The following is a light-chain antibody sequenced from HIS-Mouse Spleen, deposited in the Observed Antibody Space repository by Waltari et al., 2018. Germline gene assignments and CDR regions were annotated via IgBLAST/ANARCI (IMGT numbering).Light chain of an antibody. CDR3: CSYAGSYTGV. V-gene: IGLV2-11*01. CDR1: SSDVGGYNY. CDR2: DVS. Sequence: QSALPQPRPVSGSPGQSVTISCTGTSSDVGGYNYVSWYQQHPGKAPKLMIYDVSKRPSGVPDRFSGSKSGNTASLTISGLQAEDEADYYCCSYAGSYTGVFGTGTKVTVL. J-gene: IGLJ1*01.